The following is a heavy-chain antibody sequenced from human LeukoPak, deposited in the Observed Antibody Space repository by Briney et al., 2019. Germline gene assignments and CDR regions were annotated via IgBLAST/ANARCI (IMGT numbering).Heavy chain of an antibody. J-gene: IGHJ3*02. D-gene: IGHD5-18*01. CDR2: IYHSGST. CDR3: ARLRGYSYGFGNYPDAFVS. Sequence: SETLSLTCAVSGGSISSSNWWSWVRQPPGKGLEWIGEIYHSGSTNYNPSLKSRVTISADKSKNQFSLKLSSVTAADTAVYYCARLRGYSYGFGNYPDAFVSWGQGTMVTVSS. CDR1: GGSISSSNW. V-gene: IGHV4-4*02.